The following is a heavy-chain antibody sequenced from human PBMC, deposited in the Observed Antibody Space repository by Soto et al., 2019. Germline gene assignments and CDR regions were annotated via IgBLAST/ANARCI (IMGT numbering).Heavy chain of an antibody. Sequence: QVQLVESGGGVVQPGRSLRLSCAASGFTFSSYGMHWVRQAPGKGLEWVAVISYDGSNKYYADSVKGRFTISRDNSKNTLYLQMNSLRAEDTAVYDCAKGPDYGGTFDYWGQGTLVTVSS. V-gene: IGHV3-30*18. CDR1: GFTFSSYG. CDR3: AKGPDYGGTFDY. J-gene: IGHJ4*02. D-gene: IGHD4-17*01. CDR2: ISYDGSNK.